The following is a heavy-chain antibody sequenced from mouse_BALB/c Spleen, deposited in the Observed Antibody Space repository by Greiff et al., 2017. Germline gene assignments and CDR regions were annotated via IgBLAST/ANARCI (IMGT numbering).Heavy chain of an antibody. CDR1: GYSFTSYW. Sequence: QVQLQQSGPQLVRPGASVKISCKASGYSFTSYWMHWVKQRPGQGLEWIGMIDPSDSETRLNQKFKDKATLTVDKSSSTAYMQLSSPTSEDSAVYYCARKERDYDYSWFAYWGQGTLVTVSA. J-gene: IGHJ3*01. CDR2: IDPSDSET. V-gene: IGHV1S127*01. D-gene: IGHD2-4*01. CDR3: ARKERDYDYSWFAY.